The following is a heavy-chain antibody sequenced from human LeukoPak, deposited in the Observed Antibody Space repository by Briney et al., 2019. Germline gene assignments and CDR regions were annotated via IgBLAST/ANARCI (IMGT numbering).Heavy chain of an antibody. CDR3: ARDLEGYSSGCFDY. CDR1: GFTFSSYS. Sequence: GGSLRLSCAASGFTFSSYSMNWVRQAPGKGLEWVSYISSSSSTIYYADSVKGRFTISRDNAKNSLYLQMNSLRAEDTAVYYCARDLEGYSSGCFDYWGQGTLVTVSS. V-gene: IGHV3-48*04. J-gene: IGHJ4*02. D-gene: IGHD6-19*01. CDR2: ISSSSSTI.